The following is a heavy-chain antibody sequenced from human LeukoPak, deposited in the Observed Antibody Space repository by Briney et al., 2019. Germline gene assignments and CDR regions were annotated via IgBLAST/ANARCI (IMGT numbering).Heavy chain of an antibody. D-gene: IGHD2-15*01. CDR3: ARGRKDCSAGNCYSDY. CDR1: GFTFGNYW. Sequence: GGSLRLSCAASGFTFGNYWMNWVRQAPGKGLQWVANIQEAGSEKYYVDSVKGRFTISRDNAKNSLYLQMNSLRAEDTAVYYCARGRKDCSAGNCYSDYWGQGTLVTVSS. CDR2: IQEAGSEK. J-gene: IGHJ4*02. V-gene: IGHV3-7*01.